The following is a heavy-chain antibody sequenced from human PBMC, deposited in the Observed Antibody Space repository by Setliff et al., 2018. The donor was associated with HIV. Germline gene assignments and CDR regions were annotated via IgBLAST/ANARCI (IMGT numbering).Heavy chain of an antibody. V-gene: IGHV3-43*01. CDR1: GFTFDDYT. J-gene: IGHJ4*02. CDR3: AKSFHGGWNPGDMMDY. D-gene: IGHD1-1*01. CDR2: IRWDGGRT. Sequence: GESLKISCAASGFTFDDYTMHWVRQAPGKGLQWVSLIRWDGGRTYYEDSLKARFTISRDNTKNSLYLQMSSLTTEDTALYYCAKSFHGGWNPGDMMDYWGQGTLVTVSS.